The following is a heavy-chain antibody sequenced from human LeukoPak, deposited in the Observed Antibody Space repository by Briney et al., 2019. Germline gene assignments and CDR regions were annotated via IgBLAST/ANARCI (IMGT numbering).Heavy chain of an antibody. CDR3: ARVPRYYYDSSGKNNWFDP. J-gene: IGHJ5*02. CDR2: INPDSGGT. Sequence: ASVKVSCKASGYTFTSYGISWVRQAPGQGLEWMGWINPDSGGTSYAQKFQGRVTMTRDTSISTAYMELSRLRSDDTAVYYCARVPRYYYDSSGKNNWFDPWGQGTLVTVSS. CDR1: GYTFTSYG. V-gene: IGHV1-2*02. D-gene: IGHD3-22*01.